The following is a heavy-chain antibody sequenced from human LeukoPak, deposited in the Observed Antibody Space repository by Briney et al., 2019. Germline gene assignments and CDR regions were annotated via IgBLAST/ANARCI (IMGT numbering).Heavy chain of an antibody. D-gene: IGHD1-7*01. CDR2: ISSSGSTI. Sequence: GGPLRLSCAASGFTFSSYEMNWVRQAPGKGLEWVSYISSSGSTIYYADSVKGRFTISRDNAKNSLYLQMNSLRAEDTALYYCARAPYNWNYYGNYYYYYMNVWGKGTTVTVSS. V-gene: IGHV3-48*03. CDR1: GFTFSSYE. CDR3: ARAPYNWNYYGNYYYYYMNV. J-gene: IGHJ6*03.